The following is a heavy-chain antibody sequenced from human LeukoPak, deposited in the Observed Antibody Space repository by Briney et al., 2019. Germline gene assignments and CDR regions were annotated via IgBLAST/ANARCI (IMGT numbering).Heavy chain of an antibody. D-gene: IGHD5-12*01. J-gene: IGHJ6*02. CDR3: ARDREAKARIGGMDV. V-gene: IGHV3-21*06. CDR2: ISGSSSYT. Sequence: PGGSLRLSCAASKFIFSSYSMNWVRQAPGKGLEWVSYISGSSSYTYYADSVKGRFTISRDNAKNSLYLQMNSLRAEDTAIYYCARDREAKARIGGMDVWGQGTTVIVS. CDR1: KFIFSSYS.